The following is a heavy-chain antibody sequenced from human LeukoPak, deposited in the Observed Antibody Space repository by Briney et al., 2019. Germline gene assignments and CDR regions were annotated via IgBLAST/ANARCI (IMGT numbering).Heavy chain of an antibody. V-gene: IGHV3-30-3*02. J-gene: IGHJ4*02. Sequence: GGSLRLSCAASGFTFSSYAMHWVRQAPGKGLEWVAVISDDGSNEHYADSVKGRFTVPRDNSKNTLYLQMNSLRPEDTAVYYCAKNDPDSSEDWGQGTLVTVSS. CDR2: ISDDGSNE. CDR3: AKNDPDSSED. D-gene: IGHD3-22*01. CDR1: GFTFSSYA.